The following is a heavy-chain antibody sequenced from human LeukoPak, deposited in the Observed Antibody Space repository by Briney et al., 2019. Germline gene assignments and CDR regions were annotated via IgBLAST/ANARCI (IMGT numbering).Heavy chain of an antibody. D-gene: IGHD3-9*01. CDR1: GFTFSNYA. V-gene: IGHV3-23*01. CDR2: ITGSDGNT. CDR3: AQWGDFDVLTGYYAPDF. J-gene: IGHJ4*02. Sequence: GGSLRLSRAASGFTFSNYAMSWVRQAPGKGLEWVSAITGSDGNTYYADPVKGRFTISRDNSKNTLYLQMNSLRAEDTAVYYCAQWGDFDVLTGYYAPDFWGQGTLVTVSS.